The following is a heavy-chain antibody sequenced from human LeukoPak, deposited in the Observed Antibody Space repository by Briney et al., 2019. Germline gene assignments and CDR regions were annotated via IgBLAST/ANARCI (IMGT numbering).Heavy chain of an antibody. D-gene: IGHD3-10*01. V-gene: IGHV1-69*06. Sequence: GSSVKVSCKASGGTFNIYGIIWVRQAPGQGLEWMGGIIPILGTVNYAQKFQGRVTITADKSTSTAYMELSSLRSEDTAVYYCVRGLKLKVRGVIIVYYYYYMDVWGKGTTVTISS. CDR3: VRGLKLKVRGVIIVYYYYYMDV. CDR2: IIPILGTV. CDR1: GGTFNIYG. J-gene: IGHJ6*03.